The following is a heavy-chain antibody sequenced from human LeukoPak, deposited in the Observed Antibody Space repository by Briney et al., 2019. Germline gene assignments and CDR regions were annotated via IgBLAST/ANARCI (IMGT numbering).Heavy chain of an antibody. Sequence: GGSLRLSCAASGFTFSSYSMNWVRQAPGKGLEWISYISSSSSTIYYADSVKGRFTISRDNAKNSLYLQMNSLRAEDTAVYYCATSGSYFRYYFDHWGQGTLVTVSS. D-gene: IGHD1-26*01. CDR3: ATSGSYFRYYFDH. CDR2: ISSSSSTI. J-gene: IGHJ4*02. CDR1: GFTFSSYS. V-gene: IGHV3-48*04.